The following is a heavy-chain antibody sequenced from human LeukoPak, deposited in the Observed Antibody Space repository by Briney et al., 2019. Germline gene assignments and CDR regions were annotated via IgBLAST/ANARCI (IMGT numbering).Heavy chain of an antibody. CDR1: GGSISSYY. J-gene: IGHJ3*02. D-gene: IGHD3-10*01. Sequence: PSETLSLTCTVSGGSISSYYWTWIRQPPGKGLEWIGYIYYSGGTHYNPSLNNRVTISIDTSKNQFSLKLSSLTAADTAVYYCARRRNYGSTYYYASDIWGQGTMVTVSS. CDR3: ARRRNYGSTYYYASDI. CDR2: IYYSGGT. V-gene: IGHV4-59*08.